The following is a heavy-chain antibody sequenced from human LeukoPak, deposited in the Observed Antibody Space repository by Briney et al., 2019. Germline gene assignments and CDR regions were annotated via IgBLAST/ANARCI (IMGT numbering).Heavy chain of an antibody. CDR3: ARLRVGEDEAFDI. CDR2: IYPGDSDT. CDR1: GYSFTSYW. J-gene: IGHJ3*02. D-gene: IGHD1-26*01. V-gene: IGHV5-51*01. Sequence: GESLKISCKGSGYSFTSYWIGWVRQMPGKGLEWVGIIYPGDSDTRYSSSFQGQVTISADKSISTAYLQWSSLKASDTAMYYCARLRVGEDEAFDIWGQGTMVTVSS.